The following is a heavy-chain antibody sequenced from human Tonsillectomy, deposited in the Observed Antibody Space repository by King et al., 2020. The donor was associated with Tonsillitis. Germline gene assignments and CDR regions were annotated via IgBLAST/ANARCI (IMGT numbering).Heavy chain of an antibody. CDR3: AKLDRYSFYY. J-gene: IGHJ4*02. Sequence: VQLVESGGGLVQPGGSLRLSCAASGPSVRSHNMSWVRQAPGKGLDWASVIFGGDRTDYADSVKGRFTISRHSSHNTLYLQMNSLRAEDTAVYYCAKLDRYSFYYWGQGILVTVSS. CDR2: IFGGDRT. V-gene: IGHV3-53*04. CDR1: GPSVRSHN. D-gene: IGHD2-21*01.